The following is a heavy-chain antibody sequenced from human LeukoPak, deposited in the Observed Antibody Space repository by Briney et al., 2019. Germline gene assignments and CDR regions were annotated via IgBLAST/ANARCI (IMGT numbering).Heavy chain of an antibody. CDR1: GFTFSSYS. J-gene: IGHJ6*03. V-gene: IGHV3-21*04. CDR3: ARGAGWDIVVVPAAMGSPPEGVYYYYYMDV. CDR2: ISSSSSYI. D-gene: IGHD2-2*01. Sequence: PGGSLRLSCAASGFTFSSYSMNWVRQAPGKGLEWVSSISSSSSYIYYADSVKGRFTISRDNAKNSLYLQMNSLRAEDTAVYYCARGAGWDIVVVPAAMGSPPEGVYYYYYMDVWGKGTTVTISS.